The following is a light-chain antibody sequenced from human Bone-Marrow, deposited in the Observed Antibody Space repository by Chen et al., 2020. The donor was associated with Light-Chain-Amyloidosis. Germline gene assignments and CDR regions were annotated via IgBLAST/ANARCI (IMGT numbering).Light chain of an antibody. J-gene: IGLJ3*02. CDR3: QVWDRSSDRPV. CDR2: DDS. V-gene: IGLV3-21*02. Sequence: SFVLTQPSSVSVAPGQTATNACGGNNIGSTSVHWYQQTPGQAPLLVVYDDSDRPSGIPVRLSGSNSGNTATLTISRVEAGDEADYYCQVWDRSSDRPVFGGGTKLTVL. CDR1: NIGSTS.